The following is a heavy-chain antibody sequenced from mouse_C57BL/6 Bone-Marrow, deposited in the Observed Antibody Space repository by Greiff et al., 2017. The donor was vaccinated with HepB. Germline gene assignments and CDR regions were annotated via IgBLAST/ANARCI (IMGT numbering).Heavy chain of an antibody. D-gene: IGHD2-4*01. CDR1: GYTFTSYW. Sequence: VQLQQPGAELVKPGASVKMSCKASGYTFTSYWITWVKQRPGQGLEWIGDIYPGSGSTNYNEKFKSKATLTVDTSSSTAYMQLSSLTSEDSAVYYCARRGGGNYDDYAMDYWGQGTSVTVSS. CDR2: IYPGSGST. J-gene: IGHJ4*01. V-gene: IGHV1-55*01. CDR3: ARRGGGNYDDYAMDY.